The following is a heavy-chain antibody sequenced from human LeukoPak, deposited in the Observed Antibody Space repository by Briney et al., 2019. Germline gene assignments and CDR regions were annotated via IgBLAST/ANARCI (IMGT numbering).Heavy chain of an antibody. Sequence: PGGSLRLSCAASGFTFSSYAMSWVRQAPGKGLEWVSAISGSGGSTYYADSVKGRFTISRDNSKNTLYLQMGSLRAEDMAVYCCARGRDYYDSSGYYDYWGQGTLVTVSS. V-gene: IGHV3-23*01. CDR1: GFTFSSYA. CDR3: ARGRDYYDSSGYYDY. J-gene: IGHJ4*02. D-gene: IGHD3-22*01. CDR2: ISGSGGST.